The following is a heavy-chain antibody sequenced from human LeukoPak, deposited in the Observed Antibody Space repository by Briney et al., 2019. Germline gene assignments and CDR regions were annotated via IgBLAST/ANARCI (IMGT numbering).Heavy chain of an antibody. CDR2: MYCSGIS. J-gene: IGHJ4*02. Sequence: SETLSLTCTVSGDSISSSNDYWGWGCQPPGRGRELIGRMYCSGISYYNSYLRSRGPMTEGTSMNESALRLRAVTAHGTAVFYCARDSYGGYRDFDFWGQGTLVTVSS. D-gene: IGHD4-23*01. CDR3: ARDSYGGYRDFDF. CDR1: GDSISSSNDY. V-gene: IGHV4-39*06.